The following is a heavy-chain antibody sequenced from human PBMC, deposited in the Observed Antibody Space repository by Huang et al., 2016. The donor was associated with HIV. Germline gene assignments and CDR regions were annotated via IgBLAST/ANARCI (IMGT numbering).Heavy chain of an antibody. CDR3: ARGSPPPFSTD. J-gene: IGHJ4*02. D-gene: IGHD3-3*01. Sequence: VQLVESGGGVVKPGGSLRLSCGASGFSFSSYGMNWVRPAPGKGREWVTSITSSSTYKYYADSVKGLFTISRDNAKNSPYLQMNSLRAEDTAVYYCARGSPPPFSTDWGQGTLVTVSS. CDR2: ITSSSTYK. V-gene: IGHV3-21*01. CDR1: GFSFSSYG.